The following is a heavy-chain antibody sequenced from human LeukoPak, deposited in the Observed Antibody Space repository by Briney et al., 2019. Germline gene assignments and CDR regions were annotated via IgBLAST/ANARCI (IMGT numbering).Heavy chain of an antibody. V-gene: IGHV4-59*12. D-gene: IGHD2-15*01. CDR2: IYYSGST. Sequence: SETLSLTCTVSGGSISSYYWSWIRQPPGKGLEWIGYIYYSGSTYYNPSLKSRVTISVDTSKNQFSLKLSSVTAADTAVYYCARREHCSGGSCQIPPFDYWGQGTLVTVSS. J-gene: IGHJ4*02. CDR3: ARREHCSGGSCQIPPFDY. CDR1: GGSISSYY.